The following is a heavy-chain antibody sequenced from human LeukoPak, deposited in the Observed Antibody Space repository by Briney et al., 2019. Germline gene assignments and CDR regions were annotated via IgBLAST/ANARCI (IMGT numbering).Heavy chain of an antibody. D-gene: IGHD4-17*01. Sequence: PGGSLRLSCAASGFNFRSYGMQWVRQAPGKGLEWVTLISYDGTDKYYADSVKGRFTISRDNSKNTLYLQMNSLRAEDTAVYYCARAVKKDPFDYWGQGTLVTVSS. V-gene: IGHV3-30*03. CDR2: ISYDGTDK. J-gene: IGHJ4*02. CDR3: ARAVKKDPFDY. CDR1: GFNFRSYG.